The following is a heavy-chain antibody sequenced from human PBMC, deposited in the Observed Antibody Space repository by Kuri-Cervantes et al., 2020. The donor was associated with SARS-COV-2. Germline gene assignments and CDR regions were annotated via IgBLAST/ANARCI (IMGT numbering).Heavy chain of an antibody. CDR1: GYTFTGYY. J-gene: IGHJ4*02. V-gene: IGHV1-18*04. CDR3: ARGDFTAGFY. D-gene: IGHD1-26*01. CDR2: ISGYSGNT. Sequence: ASVKVSCKASGYTFTGYYMHWVRQAPGQGLEWLGWISGYSGNTDYAQRVQDRLILTRDISTSTAYMELKSLRSDDSAVYFCARGDFTAGFYWGQGTQVTVSS.